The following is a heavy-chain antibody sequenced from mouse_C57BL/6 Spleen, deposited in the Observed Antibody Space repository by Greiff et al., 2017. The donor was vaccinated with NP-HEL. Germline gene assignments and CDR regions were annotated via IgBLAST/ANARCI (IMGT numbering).Heavy chain of an antibody. Sequence: VQLQQPGAELVKPGASVKLSCKASGYTFTSYWMQWVKQRPGQGLEWIGEIDPSDSYTNYNQKFKGKATLTVDTSSSTAYMQLSSLTSEDSAVYYCARSGYYYGSSSYYAMDYWGQGTSVTVSS. D-gene: IGHD1-1*01. CDR3: ARSGYYYGSSSYYAMDY. CDR2: IDPSDSYT. CDR1: GYTFTSYW. J-gene: IGHJ4*01. V-gene: IGHV1-50*01.